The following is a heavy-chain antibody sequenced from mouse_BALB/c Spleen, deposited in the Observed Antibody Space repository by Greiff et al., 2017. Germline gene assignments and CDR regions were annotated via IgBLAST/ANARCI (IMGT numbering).Heavy chain of an antibody. V-gene: IGHV1-69*02. D-gene: IGHD2-4*01. Sequence: QVQLQQSGAELVKPGASVKLSCKASGYTFTSYWMHWVKQRPGQGLEWIGEIDPSDSYTNYNQKFKGKATLTVDKSSSTAYMQLSSLTSEDSAVYYCARYYDYDWYFDVWGAGTTVTVSS. CDR1: GYTFTSYW. CDR3: ARYYDYDWYFDV. CDR2: IDPSDSYT. J-gene: IGHJ1*01.